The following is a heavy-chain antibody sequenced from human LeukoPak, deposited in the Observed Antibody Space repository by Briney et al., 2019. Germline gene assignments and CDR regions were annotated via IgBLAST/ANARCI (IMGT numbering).Heavy chain of an antibody. CDR3: ARDPYSGNYGDYYYYYMDL. CDR1: GGSISSYY. Sequence: SETLSLTCTVSGGSISSYYWSWIRQPAGKGLEWIGRIYTSGSTNYNPSLKSRVTMSVDTSKNQFSLKLSSVTAADTAVYYCARDPYSGNYGDYYYYYMDLWGQGTTVTISS. V-gene: IGHV4-4*07. D-gene: IGHD1-26*01. CDR2: IYTSGST. J-gene: IGHJ6*03.